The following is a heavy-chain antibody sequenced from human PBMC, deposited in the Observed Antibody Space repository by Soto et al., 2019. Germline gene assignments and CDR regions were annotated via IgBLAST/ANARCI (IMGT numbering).Heavy chain of an antibody. D-gene: IGHD2-15*01. Sequence: QVQLVQSGDEVKKPGASVKVSCKASGYTFTSYAMHWVRQAPGQRLEWMGWINAGNGKTKYSQKFQGRVTITRDTSASTAYMELSSLRSEDTAVYYCARGPGGPDGPGDYWGQGTLVTVSS. CDR3: ARGPGGPDGPGDY. CDR2: INAGNGKT. V-gene: IGHV1-3*01. J-gene: IGHJ4*02. CDR1: GYTFTSYA.